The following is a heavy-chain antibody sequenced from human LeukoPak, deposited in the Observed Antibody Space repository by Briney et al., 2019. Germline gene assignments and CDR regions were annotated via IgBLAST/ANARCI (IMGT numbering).Heavy chain of an antibody. CDR2: IYYSGST. CDR3: ASSYYYVFDY. CDR1: RGSISNADYY. V-gene: IGHV4-31*03. J-gene: IGHJ4*02. Sequence: SETLSLTCTVSRGSISNADYYWSWIRQQPGKGLEWIGYIYYSGSTYYNPSLKSRVTISVDTSKNQFSLKLSSVTAADTAVYYCASSYYYVFDYWGQGTLVTVSS. D-gene: IGHD3-10*02.